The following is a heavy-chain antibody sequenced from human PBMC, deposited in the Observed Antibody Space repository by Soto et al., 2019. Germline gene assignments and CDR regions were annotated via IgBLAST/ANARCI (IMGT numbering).Heavy chain of an antibody. CDR1: GFTFSSYG. Sequence: GGSLRLSCAASGFTFSSYGMHWVRQAPGKGLEWVAVISYDGSNKYYADSVKGRFTISRDNSKNTLYLQMNSLRAEDTAVYYCAKESGFRGIYYYYYGMDVWGQGTTVTVSS. CDR3: AKESGFRGIYYYYYGMDV. CDR2: ISYDGSNK. V-gene: IGHV3-30*18. J-gene: IGHJ6*02. D-gene: IGHD3-10*01.